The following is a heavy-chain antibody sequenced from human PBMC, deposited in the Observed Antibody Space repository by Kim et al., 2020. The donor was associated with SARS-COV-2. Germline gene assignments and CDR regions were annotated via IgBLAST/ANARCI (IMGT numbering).Heavy chain of an antibody. CDR1: VYTFTSYY. Sequence: ASVKVSCKASVYTFTSYYMHWVRQAPGQGLDWMGIINPSGGSTSYAQKFQGRVTMTRDTSTSTVYMELSSLRSEDTAVYYCAREGPPSGYAYYFDYWGQGTLVTVSS. J-gene: IGHJ4*02. CDR2: INPSGGST. D-gene: IGHD5-12*01. CDR3: AREGPPSGYAYYFDY. V-gene: IGHV1-46*01.